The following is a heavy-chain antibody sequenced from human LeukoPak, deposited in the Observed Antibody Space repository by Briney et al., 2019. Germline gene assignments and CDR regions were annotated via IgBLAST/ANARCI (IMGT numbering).Heavy chain of an antibody. Sequence: ASVKVSCKVSGYTLTELSMHWVRQAPGKGLEWMRGFDPEDGETIYAQKFQGRVTMTEDTSTDTAYMELSSLRSEDTAVYYCATVLMVRGVIVWFDPWGQGTLVTVSS. J-gene: IGHJ5*02. CDR2: FDPEDGET. CDR3: ATVLMVRGVIVWFDP. D-gene: IGHD3-10*01. V-gene: IGHV1-24*01. CDR1: GYTLTELS.